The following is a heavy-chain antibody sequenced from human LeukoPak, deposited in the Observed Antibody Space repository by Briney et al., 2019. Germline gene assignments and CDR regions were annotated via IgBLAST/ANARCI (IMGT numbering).Heavy chain of an antibody. J-gene: IGHJ4*02. V-gene: IGHV1-69*01. CDR3: ARNVRETGTFEY. CDR2: IIPICGTA. D-gene: IGHD1-26*01. CDR1: GGPFHSYA. Sequence: SVKVSFQASGGPFHSYAISWGGPAPGQGLGWMGGIIPICGTANYAQKFQGRVTITADESTSTAYMELSSLRFEDTAVYYCARNVRETGTFEYWGQGTLVTVSS.